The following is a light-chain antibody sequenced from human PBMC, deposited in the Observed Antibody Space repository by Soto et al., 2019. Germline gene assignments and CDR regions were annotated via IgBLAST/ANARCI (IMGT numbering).Light chain of an antibody. V-gene: IGKV1-39*01. Sequence: DLQMTQSPSYLSASVGDRVTITCRASQTISRLNWYQQKPGKAPKLLIYASSILQIGVPSRFSGSGSGTDFTLIISSLQPEDFATYYCQQSYSIPPWAFGQGTKVDIK. J-gene: IGKJ1*01. CDR3: QQSYSIPPWA. CDR2: ASS. CDR1: QTISR.